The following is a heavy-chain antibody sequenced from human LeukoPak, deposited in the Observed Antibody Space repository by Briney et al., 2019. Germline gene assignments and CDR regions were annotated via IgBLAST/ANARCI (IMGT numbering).Heavy chain of an antibody. J-gene: IGHJ6*03. V-gene: IGHV3-11*04. D-gene: IGHD4-17*01. CDR3: ARELDYGDYPSSDYMDV. CDR1: GFTFSDYY. CDR2: ISSSGSTI. Sequence: QAGGSLRLSCAASGFTFSDYYMSWIRQAPGKGLEWVSYISSSGSTIYYADSVKGRFTISRDNAKNSLYLQMNSLRAEDTAVYYCARELDYGDYPSSDYMDVWGKGTTVTVSS.